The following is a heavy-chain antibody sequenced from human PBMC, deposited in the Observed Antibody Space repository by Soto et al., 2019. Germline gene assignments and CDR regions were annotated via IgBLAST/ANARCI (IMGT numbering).Heavy chain of an antibody. V-gene: IGHV3-30-3*01. J-gene: IGHJ5*02. CDR3: ARDLHDWGDRNWFDP. CDR1: GFMFSSYA. Sequence: GGSLRLSCAASGFMFSSYAMHWVRQAPGKGLEWVAVISYDGSYKHYADSVKGRFTISRDNSKNTLYLQMNSLRTEDTAVYYCARDLHDWGDRNWFDPWGQGTLVTVSS. D-gene: IGHD4-17*01. CDR2: ISYDGSYK.